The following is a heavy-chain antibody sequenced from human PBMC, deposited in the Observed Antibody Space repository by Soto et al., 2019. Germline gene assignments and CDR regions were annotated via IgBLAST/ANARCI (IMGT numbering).Heavy chain of an antibody. V-gene: IGHV4-59*01. CDR1: GCSISSYY. D-gene: IGHD3-10*01. CDR2: IYYSGST. CDR3: ARGEVRGVINY. Sequence: SETLSLTCTFSGCSISSYYWSWIRQPPGKGLEWIGYIYYSGSTNYNPSLKSRVTISVDTSKNQFSLKLSSVTAADTAVYYCARGEVRGVINYWGQGTLVTVSS. J-gene: IGHJ4*02.